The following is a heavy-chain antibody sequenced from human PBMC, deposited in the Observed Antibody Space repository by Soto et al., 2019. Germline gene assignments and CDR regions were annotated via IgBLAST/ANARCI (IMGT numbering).Heavy chain of an antibody. CDR2: IRSKAYGGTT. Sequence: ALRLSCTASGFTFGDYAMSWVRQAPGKGLEWVGFIRSKAYGGTTEYAASVKGRFTISRDDSKSIAYLQMNSLKTEDTAVYYCTRDGPIVAPRDWFDPWGQRTLVTVSS. V-gene: IGHV3-49*04. J-gene: IGHJ5*02. CDR3: TRDGPIVAPRDWFDP. D-gene: IGHD5-12*01. CDR1: GFTFGDYA.